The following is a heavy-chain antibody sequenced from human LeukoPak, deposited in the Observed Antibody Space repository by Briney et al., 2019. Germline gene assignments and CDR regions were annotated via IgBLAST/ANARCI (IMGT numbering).Heavy chain of an antibody. Sequence: GGSLRLSCAASGFTFNYYAMSWVRQAPGKGLEWVSSISGSGASTYYADSVRGRFTIMRDNSQNTLYLRIKNLRAEDSALYYCANGLAASGDFALRGYYYFMDVWGKGTTVTVSS. V-gene: IGHV3-23*01. J-gene: IGHJ6*03. CDR1: GFTFNYYA. D-gene: IGHD7-27*01. CDR3: ANGLAASGDFALRGYYYFMDV. CDR2: ISGSGAST.